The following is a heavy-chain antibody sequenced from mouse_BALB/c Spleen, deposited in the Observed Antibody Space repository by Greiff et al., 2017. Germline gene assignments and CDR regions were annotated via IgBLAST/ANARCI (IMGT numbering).Heavy chain of an antibody. CDR3: ARGTGKTGYFDY. V-gene: IGHV1-82*01. D-gene: IGHD4-1*01. J-gene: IGHJ2*01. CDR1: GYAFSSSW. Sequence: QVQLQQSGPELVKPGASVKISCKASGYAFSSSWMNWVKQRPGQGLEWIGRIYPGDGDTNYNGKFKGKATLTADKSSSTAYMQLSSLTSVDSAVYFCARGTGKTGYFDYWGQGTTLTVSS. CDR2: IYPGDGDT.